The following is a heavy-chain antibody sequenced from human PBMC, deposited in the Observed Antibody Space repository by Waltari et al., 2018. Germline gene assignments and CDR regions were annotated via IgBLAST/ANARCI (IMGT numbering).Heavy chain of an antibody. CDR2: ISSSGSTI. V-gene: IGHV3-48*03. CDR1: GFTFSSYE. Sequence: EVQLVESGGGLVQPGGSLRLSCAASGFTFSSYEMNWVRQAPGKGVEWVSYISSSGSTIYYADSVKGRFTISRDNAKNSLYLQMNSLRAEDTAVYYCARADYGDGLDYWGQGTLVTVSS. D-gene: IGHD4-17*01. CDR3: ARADYGDGLDY. J-gene: IGHJ4*02.